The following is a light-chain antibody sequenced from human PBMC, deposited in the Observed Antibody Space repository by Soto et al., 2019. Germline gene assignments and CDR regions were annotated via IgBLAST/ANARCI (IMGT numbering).Light chain of an antibody. J-gene: IGKJ1*01. V-gene: IGKV1-39*01. CDR3: QQSYTTHPT. Sequence: DTQMTQSPSSPSASLGDRVTITCRASQSISTYLNWYQQNPGKAPKPLIYDASTLQSGVPSRFSGSGSGTDFTLTISSLQPEDFATYYCQQSYTTHPTFGQGTRVEIK. CDR2: DAS. CDR1: QSISTY.